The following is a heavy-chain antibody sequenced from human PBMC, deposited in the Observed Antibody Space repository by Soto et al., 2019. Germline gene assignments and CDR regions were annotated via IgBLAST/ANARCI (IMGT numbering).Heavy chain of an antibody. V-gene: IGHV1-2*04. CDR1: GYTFTGYY. CDR2: INPNSGGT. D-gene: IGHD2-2*01. J-gene: IGHJ3*02. Sequence: GASVKVSCKASGYTFTGYYMHWVRQAPGQGLEWMGWINPNSGGTNYAQKYQGWVTITRDTSISTAYIELSRLRSDDTAVYYCAIGYCSSTSCPDAFDIWGQGTMVTVSS. CDR3: AIGYCSSTSCPDAFDI.